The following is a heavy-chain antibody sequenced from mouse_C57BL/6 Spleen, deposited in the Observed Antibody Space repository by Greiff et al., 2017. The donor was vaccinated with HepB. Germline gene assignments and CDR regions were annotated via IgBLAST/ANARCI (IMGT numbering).Heavy chain of an antibody. D-gene: IGHD1-1*01. Sequence: QVQLQQSGAELVRPGSSVKLSCKASGYTFTSYWMHWVKQRPIQGLEWIGNIDPSDSETHYNQKFKDKATLTVDKSSSTAYMQLSSLTSEDSAVYYCAREGPLFFMDYWGQGTSVTVSS. J-gene: IGHJ4*01. CDR1: GYTFTSYW. CDR2: IDPSDSET. V-gene: IGHV1-52*01. CDR3: AREGPLFFMDY.